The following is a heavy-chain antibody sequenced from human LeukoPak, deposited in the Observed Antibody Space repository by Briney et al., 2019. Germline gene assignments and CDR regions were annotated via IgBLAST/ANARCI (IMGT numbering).Heavy chain of an antibody. Sequence: GASVKVSCKASGYTFTGYYMHWVRQAPGQGLEWMGWINPNSGGTNYAQKFQGRVTKTRDTSISTAYMELSRLRSDDTAVYYCARTRLLWFGELSKYNWFDPWGQGTLVTVSS. CDR2: INPNSGGT. D-gene: IGHD3-10*01. CDR3: ARTRLLWFGELSKYNWFDP. V-gene: IGHV1-2*02. J-gene: IGHJ5*02. CDR1: GYTFTGYY.